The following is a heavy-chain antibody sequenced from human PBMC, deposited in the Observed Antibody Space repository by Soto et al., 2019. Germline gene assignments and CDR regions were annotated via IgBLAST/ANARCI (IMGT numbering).Heavy chain of an antibody. V-gene: IGHV1-18*01. D-gene: IGHD5-18*01. Sequence: QVQLVQSGAEVKKPGASVKVSCKASGYTFTSYGISWVRQAPGQGLEWMGWISAYNGNTNYAQKLQDRVTMTTDTSTSTAYMELRSLRSDDAAVYYCASSPLVGYGLEGESDWGQGTLVTVSS. CDR3: ASSPLVGYGLEGESD. CDR2: ISAYNGNT. J-gene: IGHJ4*02. CDR1: GYTFTSYG.